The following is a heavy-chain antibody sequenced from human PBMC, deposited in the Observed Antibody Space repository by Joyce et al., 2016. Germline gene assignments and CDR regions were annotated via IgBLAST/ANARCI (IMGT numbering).Heavy chain of an antibody. J-gene: IGHJ4*02. CDR1: GFTFSSDG. CDR2: RWFDGSNK. V-gene: IGHV3-33*01. D-gene: IGHD3-10*01. Sequence: QVQLVESGEGVVQPGRSRRLACTGSGFTFSSDGMQWVRQAPGEGVEWVAVRWFDGSNKYYGDSVKGRFTIDRDNSKNMLFLQMNSLGAEDTAMYYCARSEDYGSGSYYDDWGQGTLVTVSS. CDR3: ARSEDYGSGSYYDD.